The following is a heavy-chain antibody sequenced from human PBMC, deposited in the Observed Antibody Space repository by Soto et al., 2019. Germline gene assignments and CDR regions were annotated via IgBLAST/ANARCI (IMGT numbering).Heavy chain of an antibody. J-gene: IGHJ6*02. D-gene: IGHD3-10*01. CDR1: GDTISTGGYS. CDR3: ASSSFLRSGDLFHGLDV. V-gene: IGHV4-30-2*01. CDR2: TYHSGNP. Sequence: PSETLSLTCAVSGDTISTGGYSWAWIRQPPGKALEWIGHTYHSGNPYYNPSLKSRVIISVDRSKNQFSLKLSSVTAADTALYFCASSSFLRSGDLFHGLDVWGQGTTVT.